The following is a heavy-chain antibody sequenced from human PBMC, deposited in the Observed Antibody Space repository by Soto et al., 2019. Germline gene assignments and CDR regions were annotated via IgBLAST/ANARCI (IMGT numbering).Heavy chain of an antibody. CDR1: GGSISSGGYS. CDR3: ARAYYDFWSGYYPAAFDI. CDR2: IYHSGST. J-gene: IGHJ3*02. V-gene: IGHV4-30-2*01. Sequence: SETLSLTCAVSGGSISSGGYSWSWIRQPPGKGLEWIGYIYHSGSTYYNPSLKSRVTISVDRSKNQFSLKLSSVTAADTAVYYCARAYYDFWSGYYPAAFDIWGQGTMVTVSS. D-gene: IGHD3-3*01.